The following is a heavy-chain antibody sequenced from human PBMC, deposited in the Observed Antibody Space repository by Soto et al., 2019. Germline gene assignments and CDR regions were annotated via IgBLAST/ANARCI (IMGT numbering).Heavy chain of an antibody. J-gene: IGHJ5*02. CDR1: GFNFADAW. V-gene: IGHV3-15*05. Sequence: GGSLRLSCATSGFNFADAWMGWVRQPPGRGLEWIGRIKSRTHGGTADFPAPLKGRFSISRDDSTSTLYLLMTSLQTEDTAVYHCTSDVGHMSLPLFSSWGQGTLVTVSS. CDR3: TSDVGHMSLPLFSS. D-gene: IGHD3-16*01. CDR2: IKSRTHGGTA.